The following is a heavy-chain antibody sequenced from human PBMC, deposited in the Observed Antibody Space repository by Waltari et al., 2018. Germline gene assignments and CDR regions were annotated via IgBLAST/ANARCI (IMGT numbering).Heavy chain of an antibody. CDR3: AATYSSSWFPGYYYYYGMDV. CDR2: IYYSGST. D-gene: IGHD6-13*01. CDR1: GGSISSSSYY. Sequence: QLQLQESGPGLVKPSETLSLTCTVSGGSISSSSYYWGWIRQPPGKGLEWIGSIYYSGSTYYNPSLKSRVTISVDTSKNQFSLKLSSVTAADTAVYYCAATYSSSWFPGYYYYYGMDVWGQGTTVTVSS. J-gene: IGHJ6*02. V-gene: IGHV4-39*01.